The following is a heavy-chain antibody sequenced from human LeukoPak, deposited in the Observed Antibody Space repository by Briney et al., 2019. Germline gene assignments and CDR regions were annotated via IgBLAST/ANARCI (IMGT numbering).Heavy chain of an antibody. J-gene: IGHJ4*02. D-gene: IGHD2-2*01. Sequence: PGGSLRLSCAASGITFSRYAMSWVRQAPGKGLEWVSVISDSGADTYYTDSVKGRFTISRDSSKNTLYLQMNSLRAEDTAVYYCTRDVTYCSSTSCFFDYWGQGTLVTVSS. CDR2: ISDSGADT. CDR3: TRDVTYCSSTSCFFDY. CDR1: GITFSRYA. V-gene: IGHV3-23*01.